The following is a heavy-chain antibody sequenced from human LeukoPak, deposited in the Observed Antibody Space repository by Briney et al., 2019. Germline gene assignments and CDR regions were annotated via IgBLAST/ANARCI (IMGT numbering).Heavy chain of an antibody. D-gene: IGHD2-21*02. J-gene: IGHJ4*02. CDR3: AKEAHCGGDCLGSFDY. CDR2: ISWNSGSI. V-gene: IGHV3-9*01. Sequence: PGGSLRLSCAASGFTFDDYAMHWVRQAPGKGLEWVSGISWNSGSIGYADSVKGRFTISRDNAKNSLYLQMNSLRAEDTALYYCAKEAHCGGDCLGSFDYWGQGTLVTVSS. CDR1: GFTFDDYA.